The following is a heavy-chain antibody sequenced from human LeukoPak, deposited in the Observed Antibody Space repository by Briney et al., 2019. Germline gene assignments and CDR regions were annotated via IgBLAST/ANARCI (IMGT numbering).Heavy chain of an antibody. CDR2: INPNSGGT. Sequence: GASVKVSCKASGYTFTSYDINWVRQATGQGLEWMGWINPNSGGTNYAQKFQGRVTMTRDTSISTAYMELSRLRSDDTAVYHCARDLVDTAMVDYWGQGTLVTVSS. CDR3: ARDLVDTAMVDY. V-gene: IGHV1-2*02. J-gene: IGHJ4*02. D-gene: IGHD5-18*01. CDR1: GYTFTSYD.